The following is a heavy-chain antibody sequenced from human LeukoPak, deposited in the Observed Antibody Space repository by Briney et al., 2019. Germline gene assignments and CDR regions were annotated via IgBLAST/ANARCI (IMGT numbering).Heavy chain of an antibody. CDR2: INPNSGGT. V-gene: IGHV1-2*02. D-gene: IGHD6-13*01. Sequence: ASVKVSCKASGYTFTGYFMHWVRQAPGQGLEWMGWINPNSGGTNYAQKFQGRVTMTRDTSISTAYMELSRLRSDDTAVYYCARDLPLYSSSWYHRYYGMDVWGQGTTATVSS. CDR1: GYTFTGYF. J-gene: IGHJ6*02. CDR3: ARDLPLYSSSWYHRYYGMDV.